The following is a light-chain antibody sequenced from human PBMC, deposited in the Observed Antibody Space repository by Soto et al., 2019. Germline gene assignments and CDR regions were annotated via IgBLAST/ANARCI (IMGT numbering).Light chain of an antibody. CDR1: QSVSSSY. Sequence: EIVLTQSPGTLSLSPGERATLSCRASQSVSSSYLAWYQQKPGQAPRLLIYGASTRATGIPARFSGSGSGTDFTLTISRLEPEDFAVYYCQQYGRSPFTFGPGTKVDN. CDR3: QQYGRSPFT. V-gene: IGKV3-20*01. J-gene: IGKJ3*01. CDR2: GAS.